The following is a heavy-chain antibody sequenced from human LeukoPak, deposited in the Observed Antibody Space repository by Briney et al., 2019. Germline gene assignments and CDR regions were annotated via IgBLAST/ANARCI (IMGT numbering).Heavy chain of an antibody. Sequence: ETLSLTCTVSGGSISSSSYYWGWIRQPPGKGLVWVSRIKSDGSSTSYADSVKGRFTISRDNAKNTLYLQMDSLRVEDTAVYYCAKSDWFDPWGQGTLVAVSS. J-gene: IGHJ5*02. CDR1: GGSISSSSYY. V-gene: IGHV3-74*01. CDR3: AKSDWFDP. CDR2: IKSDGSST.